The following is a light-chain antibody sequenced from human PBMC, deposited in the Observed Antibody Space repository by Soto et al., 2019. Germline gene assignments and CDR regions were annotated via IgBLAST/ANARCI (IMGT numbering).Light chain of an antibody. CDR2: DAS. J-gene: IGKJ2*01. Sequence: EIVLTQSPATLSLSPGERATLSCRASQSVSSYLAWYQQKPGQAPRHLIYDASNRATGIPARFSGSGSGTDFTLPISSLEPEDFAVYYCQQRSNWTPYTFGQGTKLEIK. CDR3: QQRSNWTPYT. V-gene: IGKV3-11*01. CDR1: QSVSSY.